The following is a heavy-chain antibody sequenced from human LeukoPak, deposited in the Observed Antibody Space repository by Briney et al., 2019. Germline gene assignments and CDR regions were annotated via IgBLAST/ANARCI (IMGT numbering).Heavy chain of an antibody. J-gene: IGHJ4*02. Sequence: SETLSLTCTVSGGSMSSGGYYWNWIRQPPGKGLEWIGHIYHSGSTYYNPSLKSRVTISVDRSNNQFSLKLSSVTAADTAVYYCARGTLRYFDWLLSGRLDYWGQGTLVTVSS. D-gene: IGHD3-9*01. CDR1: GGSMSSGGYY. CDR3: ARGTLRYFDWLLSGRLDY. CDR2: IYHSGST. V-gene: IGHV4-30-2*01.